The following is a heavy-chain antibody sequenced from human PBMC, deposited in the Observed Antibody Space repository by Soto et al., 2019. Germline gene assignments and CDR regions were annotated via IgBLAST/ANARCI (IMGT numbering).Heavy chain of an antibody. J-gene: IGHJ4*02. CDR1: GYTFTSYS. CDR3: ARDLYDYIWGSYRRTFDY. CDR2: ISAYNGNT. V-gene: IGHV1-18*01. Sequence: ASVKVSCKASGYTFTSYSISWVRQAPGQGLEWMGWISAYNGNTNYAQKLQGRVTMTTDTSTSTAYMELRSLRSDDTAVYYCARDLYDYIWGSYRRTFDYWGQGTLVTVS. D-gene: IGHD3-16*02.